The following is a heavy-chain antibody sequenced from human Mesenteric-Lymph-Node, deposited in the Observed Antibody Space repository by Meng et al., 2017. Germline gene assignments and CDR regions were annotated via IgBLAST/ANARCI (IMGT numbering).Heavy chain of an antibody. CDR1: GGSISSSSYY. Sequence: SETLSLTCTVSGGSISSSSYYWGWIRQPPGKGLEWIGSIYYSGSTYCNPSLKSRVTISVDTSKNQFSLKLSSVTAADTAVYYCARDHLGPDYIGPYYYGMDVWGQGTTVTVSS. V-gene: IGHV4-39*07. J-gene: IGHJ6*02. D-gene: IGHD4-11*01. CDR2: IYYSGST. CDR3: ARDHLGPDYIGPYYYGMDV.